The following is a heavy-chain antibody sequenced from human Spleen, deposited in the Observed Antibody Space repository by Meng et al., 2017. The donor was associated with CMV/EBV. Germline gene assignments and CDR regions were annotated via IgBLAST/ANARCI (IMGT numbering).Heavy chain of an antibody. CDR2: ILYSGNT. J-gene: IGHJ4*02. CDR3: ARHQAFCGGDCYSRAFDY. D-gene: IGHD2-21*01. Sequence: SLDTFYWGCIRPPPGKGPEWIASILYSGNTHYNPSLKSRLTISVDTSKNQFFLKLNSLTAADTAVYYCARHQAFCGGDCYSRAFDYWGQGTLVTVSS. CDR1: SLDTFY. V-gene: IGHV4-39*01.